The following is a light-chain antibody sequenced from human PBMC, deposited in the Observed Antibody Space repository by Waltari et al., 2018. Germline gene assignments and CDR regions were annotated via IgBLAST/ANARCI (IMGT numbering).Light chain of an antibody. CDR2: KVS. J-gene: IGKJ2*03. CDR3: MQGTHFPHS. CDR1: QSLLHSNGNTY. Sequence: VVVTQSPLSLPVTPGQPASMTCRSSQSLLHSNGNTYLSWYLQKPGQPPRRLIYKVSNQDSGVPGRFSGSWAGTDFTLKISRVEAEDVGVYYCMQGTHFPHSFGQGTKVEIK. V-gene: IGKV2-30*02.